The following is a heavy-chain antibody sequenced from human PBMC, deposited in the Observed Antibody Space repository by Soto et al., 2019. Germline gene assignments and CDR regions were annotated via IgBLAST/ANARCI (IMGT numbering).Heavy chain of an antibody. CDR3: ARARVVRGVTTSVPHDF. Sequence: QVQLVQSGAEVKKPGASVKVSCKTSGYTFTTYAMHWVRQAPGQRLEWMGWINAGGGDTKYSQRFQGRVTISRDTSASTVYMELSSLTPEDTAVYYCARARVVRGVTTSVPHDFWGQGTLVTVSS. V-gene: IGHV1-3*01. D-gene: IGHD3-10*01. CDR2: INAGGGDT. CDR1: GYTFTTYA. J-gene: IGHJ4*02.